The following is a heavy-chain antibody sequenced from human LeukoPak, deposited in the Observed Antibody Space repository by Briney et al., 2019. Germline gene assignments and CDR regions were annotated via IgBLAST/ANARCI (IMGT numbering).Heavy chain of an antibody. J-gene: IGHJ6*03. CDR3: ARTRVTAGYTTPEYMDV. D-gene: IGHD4-23*01. CDR1: GGSISSSSYY. V-gene: IGHV4-39*07. CDR2: IYYSGST. Sequence: SETLSLTCTVSGGSISSSSYYWGWIRQPPGKGLEWIGSIYYSGSTYYNPSLKSRVTISVDTSKNQFSLKLSSVTAADTAVYYCARTRVTAGYTTPEYMDVWGKGTTVTVSS.